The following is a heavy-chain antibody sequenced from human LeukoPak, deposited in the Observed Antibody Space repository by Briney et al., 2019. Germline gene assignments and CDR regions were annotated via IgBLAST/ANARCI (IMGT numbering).Heavy chain of an antibody. CDR2: ISAYTGNT. V-gene: IGHV1-18*01. Sequence: AASVTVSCKASGYTFTSSGITWVRQAPGQGLEWMGWISAYTGNTNYAQKLQGRVTMTTDTSTSTAYMELRSLRSDDTAVYYCARMMTPRHYYDRSGYYYGAFDIWGQGTMVTVSS. CDR3: ARMMTPRHYYDRSGYYYGAFDI. J-gene: IGHJ3*02. CDR1: GYTFTSSG. D-gene: IGHD3-22*01.